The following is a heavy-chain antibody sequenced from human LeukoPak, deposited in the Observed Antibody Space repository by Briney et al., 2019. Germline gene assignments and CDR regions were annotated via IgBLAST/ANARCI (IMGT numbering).Heavy chain of an antibody. V-gene: IGHV3-30-3*01. J-gene: IGHJ4*02. CDR3: ARDLMGYYDSSGPGGY. CDR2: ISYDGSNK. D-gene: IGHD3-22*01. Sequence: GGSLRLSCAASGFTFSSYAMHWVRQAPGKGLEWVAVISYDGSNKYYADSVEGRFTISRDNSKNTLYLQMNSLRAEDTAVYYCARDLMGYYDSSGPGGYWGQGTLVTVSS. CDR1: GFTFSSYA.